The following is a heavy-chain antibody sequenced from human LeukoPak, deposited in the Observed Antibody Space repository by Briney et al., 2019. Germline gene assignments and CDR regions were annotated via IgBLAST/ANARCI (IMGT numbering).Heavy chain of an antibody. J-gene: IGHJ4*02. CDR3: ASLNYYGSGSFDY. V-gene: IGHV4-34*01. CDR1: GGSLSGYY. D-gene: IGHD3-10*01. CDR2: INHSGST. Sequence: SETLSLTCAVYGGSLSGYYWSWIRQPPGKGLEWIGEINHSGSTNYNPSLKSRVTISVDTSKNQFSLKLSSVTAADTAVYYCASLNYYGSGSFDYWGQGTLVTVSS.